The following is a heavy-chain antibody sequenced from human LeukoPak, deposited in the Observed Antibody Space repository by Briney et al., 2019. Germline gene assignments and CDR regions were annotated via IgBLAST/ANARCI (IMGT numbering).Heavy chain of an antibody. Sequence: SETLSLTCTVSGGSISSYYWSWIRQPPGKGLEWIGYIYYSGSTNYNPSLKSRVTISVDTSKNQFSLKLSSVTAADTAVYYCARVGVVKYYDFWSGYYFDYWGQETLVTVSS. CDR3: ARVGVVKYYDFWSGYYFDY. CDR1: GGSISSYY. V-gene: IGHV4-59*01. J-gene: IGHJ4*02. CDR2: IYYSGST. D-gene: IGHD3-3*01.